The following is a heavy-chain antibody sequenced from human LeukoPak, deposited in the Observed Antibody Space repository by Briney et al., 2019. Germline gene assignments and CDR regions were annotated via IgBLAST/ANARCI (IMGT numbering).Heavy chain of an antibody. J-gene: IGHJ4*02. Sequence: PSETLSLTCTVSGGSISSSNHCWAWIRQPPGKGLEWIGSIYYSGSTYYNPSLRSRLTMSVDTSKNQFSLRLTSVTAADTAVYYCARLGDAYNLLLDYWGQGTLVTVSS. CDR1: GGSISSSNHC. D-gene: IGHD5-24*01. CDR2: IYYSGST. V-gene: IGHV4-39*01. CDR3: ARLGDAYNLLLDY.